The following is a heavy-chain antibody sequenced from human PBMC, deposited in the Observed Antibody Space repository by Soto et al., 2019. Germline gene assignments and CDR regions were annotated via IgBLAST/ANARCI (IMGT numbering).Heavy chain of an antibody. CDR3: ARDKGTIHAFDY. J-gene: IGHJ4*02. V-gene: IGHV3-30*03. Sequence: GGSLRLSCAASGFTFSSYGMHWVRQAPGKGLEWVAVISYDGSNKYYADSVKGRFTISRGNSKNTLYLQMNSLRAEDTAVYYCARDKGTIHAFDYWGQGTLVTVSS. CDR2: ISYDGSNK. CDR1: GFTFSSYG.